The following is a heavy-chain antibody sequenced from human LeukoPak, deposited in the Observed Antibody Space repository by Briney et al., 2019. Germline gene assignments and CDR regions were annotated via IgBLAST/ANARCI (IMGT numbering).Heavy chain of an antibody. CDR1: GYTFTGYY. V-gene: IGHV1-2*02. D-gene: IGHD3-22*01. CDR3: ARACRAQYYYDSSGYPADY. Sequence: GASVKVSCKASGYTFTGYYMHWVRQAPGQGLEWMGWINPNSGGTNYAQKFQGRVTMTRDTSISTAYMELSRLRSDDTAVYYCARACRAQYYYDSSGYPADYWGQGTLVTVSS. J-gene: IGHJ4*02. CDR2: INPNSGGT.